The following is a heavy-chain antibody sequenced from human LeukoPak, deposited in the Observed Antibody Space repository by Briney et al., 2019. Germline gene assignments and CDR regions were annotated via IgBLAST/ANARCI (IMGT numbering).Heavy chain of an antibody. CDR2: IDGDGSST. Sequence: GGSLRLSCAASGFTFSSYEMNWVRQAPGKGLVWVSRIDGDGSSTTYADSVKGRFTISRDNAKNTLYLQMTSLRVEDTAVYYCVRDYYGSGKTRWFDPWGQGTLVTVSS. J-gene: IGHJ5*02. D-gene: IGHD3-10*01. CDR1: GFTFSSYE. CDR3: VRDYYGSGKTRWFDP. V-gene: IGHV3-74*01.